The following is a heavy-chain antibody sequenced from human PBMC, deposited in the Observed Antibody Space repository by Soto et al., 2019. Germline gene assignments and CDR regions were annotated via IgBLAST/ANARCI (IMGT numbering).Heavy chain of an antibody. CDR1: GFTFTSSA. CDR2: IVVGSGNT. D-gene: IGHD6-19*01. J-gene: IGHJ4*02. Sequence: ASVKVSCKASGFTFTSSAVQWVRQARGQRLEWIGWIVVGSGNTNYAQKFQERVTITRDMSTSTAYMELSSLRSEDTAVYYCAAGLPLYSSGWYPSIPLDYWGQGTLVTVSS. V-gene: IGHV1-58*01. CDR3: AAGLPLYSSGWYPSIPLDY.